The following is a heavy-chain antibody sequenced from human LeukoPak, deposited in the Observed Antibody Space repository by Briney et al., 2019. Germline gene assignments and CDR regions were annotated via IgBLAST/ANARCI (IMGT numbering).Heavy chain of an antibody. J-gene: IGHJ6*03. CDR2: IYTSGST. D-gene: IGHD6-13*01. V-gene: IGHV4-4*09. CDR3: ARHGQYSSSWYGGPYYYYYMDV. Sequence: SETLSLTCAVSGASISSHYWSWIRQPPGKGLEWIGYIYTSGSTNYNPSLKSRVTISVDTSKTHFSLKLSSVTAADAAVYYCARHGQYSSSWYGGPYYYYYMDVWGKGTTVTVSS. CDR1: GASISSHY.